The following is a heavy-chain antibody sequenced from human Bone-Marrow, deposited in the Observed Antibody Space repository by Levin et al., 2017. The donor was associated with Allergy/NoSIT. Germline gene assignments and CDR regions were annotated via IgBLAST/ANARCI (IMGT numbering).Heavy chain of an antibody. CDR3: ARDWGDNNRAFDY. Sequence: VASVKVSCAASGFSFNSHTMSWVRQAPGKGLEWVADISKDGSGAYYVDSVEGRFTISRDNAKNSLFLQMNSLRVDDAAVYYCARDWGDNNRAFDYWGQGTLVTVSS. D-gene: IGHD3-10*01. J-gene: IGHJ4*02. CDR1: GFSFNSHT. CDR2: ISKDGSGA. V-gene: IGHV3-7*03.